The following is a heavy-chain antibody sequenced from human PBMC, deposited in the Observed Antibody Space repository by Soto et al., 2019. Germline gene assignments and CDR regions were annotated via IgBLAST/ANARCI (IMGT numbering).Heavy chain of an antibody. V-gene: IGHV1-69*01. J-gene: IGHJ6*02. Sequence: QVQLVQSGAEVKKPGSSVKVSCKASGGTFNRYAINWVRQAPGQGLEWMGGIIPIFGIGNDAQRFQGRVTFTEDETTGTANMELSSRSLEDPGVYYWARSATTLFGGVSIPPHYCSEVDGWGQGTMVTVSS. CDR2: IIPIFGIG. D-gene: IGHD3-3*01. CDR3: ARSATTLFGGVSIPPHYCSEVDG. CDR1: GGTFNRYA.